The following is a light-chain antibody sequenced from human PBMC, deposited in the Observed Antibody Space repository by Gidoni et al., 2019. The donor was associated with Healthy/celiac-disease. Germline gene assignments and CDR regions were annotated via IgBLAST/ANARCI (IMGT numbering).Light chain of an antibody. CDR2: DVS. CDR1: SSDVGGYNY. CDR3: SSYTSSSTLV. J-gene: IGLJ2*01. V-gene: IGLV2-14*03. Sequence: QSALTQPASVSGSPGQSITISCTGTSSDVGGYNYVSWYHQHPGKAPKLMIYDVSNRPPGVSNRFSGSKSGNTASLTISGLQAEDEADYYCSSYTSSSTLVFGGGTKLTVL.